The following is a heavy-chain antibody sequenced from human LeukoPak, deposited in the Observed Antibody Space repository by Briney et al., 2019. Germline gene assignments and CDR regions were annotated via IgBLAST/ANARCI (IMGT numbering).Heavy chain of an antibody. D-gene: IGHD2-15*01. J-gene: IGHJ4*02. CDR3: TTEIYCSGGSCRNFDY. CDR1: GFTFSNAW. CDR2: IKSKTDGGTK. Sequence: PGGSLTLSCAASGFTFSNAWMSWVRQPQGTGLEWVGRIKSKTDGGTKDYAAPVKARFTISRDDSKNTLYLQMNSLKTEDTAVYYCTTEIYCSGGSCRNFDYWGQGTLVTVSS. V-gene: IGHV3-15*01.